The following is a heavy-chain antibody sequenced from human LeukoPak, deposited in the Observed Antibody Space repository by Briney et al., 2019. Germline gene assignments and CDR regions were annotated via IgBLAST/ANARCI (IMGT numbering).Heavy chain of an antibody. D-gene: IGHD3-10*01. V-gene: IGHV4-4*07. Sequence: SETLSLTCTVSGGSISSYYWDWIRQPAGKGLEWIGRIYSSGDTNYNPSLKSRVTMSVDTSRNQFSLRLSSLTAADTAVYYCARDVGSGGGTFPTYHFNFWGQGTLVTVSS. CDR1: GGSISSYY. CDR2: IYSSGDT. J-gene: IGHJ4*02. CDR3: ARDVGSGGGTFPTYHFNF.